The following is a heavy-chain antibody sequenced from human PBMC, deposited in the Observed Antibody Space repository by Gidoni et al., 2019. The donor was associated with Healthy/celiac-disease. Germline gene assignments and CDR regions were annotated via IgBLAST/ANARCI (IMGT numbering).Heavy chain of an antibody. D-gene: IGHD4-17*01. CDR3: ARAEDYGDYVDYFDY. CDR1: GGSVRSHY. J-gene: IGHJ4*02. Sequence: QVQLQESGPGLVKPTEPLSRTCTVPGGSVRSHYWSWIRQPPGKGLEWIGYIYYSGITNYNPSLKSRVTISVDTSKNQFSLMLSSVTAADTAVYYCARAEDYGDYVDYFDYWGQGTLVTVSS. V-gene: IGHV4-59*02. CDR2: IYYSGIT.